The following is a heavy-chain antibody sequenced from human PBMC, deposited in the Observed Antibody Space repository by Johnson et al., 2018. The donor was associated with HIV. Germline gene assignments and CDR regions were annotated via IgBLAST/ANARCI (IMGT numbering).Heavy chain of an antibody. CDR3: ARDSGEQLRYAFDI. V-gene: IGHV3-66*01. D-gene: IGHD3-10*01. CDR2: IYRGGNK. Sequence: VQLVESGGGLVQPGRSLRLSCAASGFTVSSNYMNWVRQAPGQGLEWVSVIYRGGNKYYADSVKGKFTISRDNSKNKMYLQMNSLRVEDTAVYYCARDSGEQLRYAFDIWGQGTMVTVSS. CDR1: GFTVSSNY. J-gene: IGHJ3*02.